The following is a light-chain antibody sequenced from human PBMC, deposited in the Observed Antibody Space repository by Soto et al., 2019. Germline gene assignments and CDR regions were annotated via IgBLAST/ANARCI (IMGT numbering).Light chain of an antibody. J-gene: IGKJ1*01. V-gene: IGKV1-5*01. Sequence: DIQITQSPSTLSASVEDRVAITCRASQSISSWLAWYQQKPGKAPKLLIYDASSLESGVPSRFSGSGSGTEFTLTISSLQPDDFATYYCQQYNRWWTFGQRSKV. CDR1: QSISSW. CDR2: DAS. CDR3: QQYNRWWT.